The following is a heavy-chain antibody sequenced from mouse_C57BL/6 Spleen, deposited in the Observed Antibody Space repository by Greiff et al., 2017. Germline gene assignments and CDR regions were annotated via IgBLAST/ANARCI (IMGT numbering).Heavy chain of an antibody. CDR3: ARGRAYYSKGDYFDY. Sequence: VQLQQPGAELVKPGASVKMSCKASGYTFTSYWITWVKQRPGQGLEWIGDIYPGSGSTNYNEKFKSKATLTVDTSSSTAYMQLSSLTSEDSAVYYCARGRAYYSKGDYFDYWGQGTTLTVSS. V-gene: IGHV1-55*01. J-gene: IGHJ2*01. D-gene: IGHD2-5*01. CDR2: IYPGSGST. CDR1: GYTFTSYW.